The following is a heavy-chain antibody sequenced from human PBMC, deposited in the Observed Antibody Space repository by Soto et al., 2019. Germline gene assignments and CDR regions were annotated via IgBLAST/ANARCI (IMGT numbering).Heavy chain of an antibody. D-gene: IGHD3-3*01. V-gene: IGHV4-4*07. J-gene: IGHJ5*02. CDR2: IYSSGST. CDR1: GGTISGYY. Sequence: PSETLSLTCTVTGGTISGYYWTWIRQSVGGGLEWIGRIYSSGSTNYNPSLKSRVTISLDTSMNHFSLRLSSVTAADTAVYYCARGQRFSDWFDPWGQGTLVTVSS. CDR3: ARGQRFSDWFDP.